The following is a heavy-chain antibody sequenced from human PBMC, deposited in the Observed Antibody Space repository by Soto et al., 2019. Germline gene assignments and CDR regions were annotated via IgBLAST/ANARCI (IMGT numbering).Heavy chain of an antibody. D-gene: IGHD2-15*01. CDR1: GFTFSSYA. CDR2: ISYDGSNK. V-gene: IGHV3-30-3*01. CDR3: ASRYCSGGSCYKGNAFDI. J-gene: IGHJ3*02. Sequence: GGSLRLSCAASGFTFSSYAMHWVRQAPGKGLEWVAVISYDGSNKYYADSVKGRFTISRDNSKNTLYLQMNSLRAEDTAVYYCASRYCSGGSCYKGNAFDIWGQGTMGTVS.